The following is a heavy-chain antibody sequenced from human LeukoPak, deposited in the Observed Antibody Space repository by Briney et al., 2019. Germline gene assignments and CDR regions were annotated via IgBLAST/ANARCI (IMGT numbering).Heavy chain of an antibody. J-gene: IGHJ5*02. V-gene: IGHV1-2*06. CDR3: APGPGWFDP. CDR2: INPNSGGT. Sequence: WASVKVSCKASGYTFTGYYMHLVRQAPGQGLEWMGRINPNSGGTNYAQKFQGRVTMTRDTSISTAYMELNRLTSDDTAVYYCAPGPGWFDPWGQGTLVTVSS. CDR1: GYTFTGYY. D-gene: IGHD7-27*01.